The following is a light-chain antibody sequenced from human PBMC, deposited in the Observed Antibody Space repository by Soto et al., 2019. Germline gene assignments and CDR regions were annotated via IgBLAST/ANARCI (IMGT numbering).Light chain of an antibody. V-gene: IGKV1-39*01. J-gene: IGKJ1*01. CDR1: QSVRSH. CDR2: GAS. CDR3: QQSFRTPRT. Sequence: DIQMTQSPSSLSASVGDRVTITCRASQSVRSHLNWFQQKQGKAPDLLIYGASTLQFGVPSRFSGSGSGTDFILTISNLQPEDFAIYYCQQSFRTPRTFGQGTKVEIK.